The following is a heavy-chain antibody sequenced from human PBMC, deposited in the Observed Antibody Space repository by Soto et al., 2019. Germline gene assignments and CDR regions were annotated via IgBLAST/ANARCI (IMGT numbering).Heavy chain of an antibody. Sequence: GGSLRLSCAASGFTFSSYGMHWVRQAPGKGLEWVAVISYDGSNKYYADSVKGRFTISRDNSKNTLYLQMNSLRAEDTAVYYCAKEEMATITAYYGMDVWGQGTTVTVSS. V-gene: IGHV3-30*18. CDR1: GFTFSSYG. D-gene: IGHD5-12*01. CDR2: ISYDGSNK. CDR3: AKEEMATITAYYGMDV. J-gene: IGHJ6*02.